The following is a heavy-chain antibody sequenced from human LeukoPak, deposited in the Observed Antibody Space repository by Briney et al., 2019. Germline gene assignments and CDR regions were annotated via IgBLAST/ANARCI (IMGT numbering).Heavy chain of an antibody. CDR2: VDHTGST. Sequence: PSETLSLTCSVSDDSITMYYWTWIRQPPGKGLECIGYVDHTGSTNFNPSLIGRVSISRDTTKNLFSLRLRSVTAADTAVYFCARGRVSSSTWYSTYYYYFYMDVWGKGTTVTVSS. V-gene: IGHV4-59*01. J-gene: IGHJ6*03. CDR3: ARGRVSSSTWYSTYYYYFYMDV. D-gene: IGHD1-1*01. CDR1: DDSITMYY.